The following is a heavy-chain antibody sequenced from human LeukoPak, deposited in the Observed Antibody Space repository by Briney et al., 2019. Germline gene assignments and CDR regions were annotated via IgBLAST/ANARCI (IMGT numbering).Heavy chain of an antibody. D-gene: IGHD2-15*01. CDR1: GYTFTSYG. Sequence: ASVKVSCKASGYTFTSYGISWVRQAPGQGLEWMGWISAYNGNTNYAQKLQGRVTTTTDTSTSTAYMELRSLRSDDTAVYYCARDSDGVYCSGGSCYGAFDIWGQGTMVTVSS. CDR2: ISAYNGNT. V-gene: IGHV1-18*01. CDR3: ARDSDGVYCSGGSCYGAFDI. J-gene: IGHJ3*02.